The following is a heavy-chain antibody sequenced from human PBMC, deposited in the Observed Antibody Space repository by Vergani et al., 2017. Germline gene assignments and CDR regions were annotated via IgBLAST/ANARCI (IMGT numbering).Heavy chain of an antibody. V-gene: IGHV4-59*08. CDR3: ARTLYFTNGVCFASNWFDP. CDR1: GGSISSYS. D-gene: IGHD2-8*01. Sequence: QVQLQESGPGLVKPSETLSLTCTVSGGSISSYSWSWIRQPPGKGMEWIGYIYYSGSTNYNPSLKSRVTISVDTSKNTFSLKLSSVTAADTSLYYCARTLYFTNGVCFASNWFDPWGQGTPVTVSS. CDR2: IYYSGST. J-gene: IGHJ5*02.